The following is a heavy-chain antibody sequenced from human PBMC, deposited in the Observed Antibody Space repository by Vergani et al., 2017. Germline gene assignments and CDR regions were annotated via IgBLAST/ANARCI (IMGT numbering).Heavy chain of an antibody. V-gene: IGHV3-23*01. Sequence: EVQLLESGGGLVQPGGSLRLSCAASGFTFRPYAMTWVRRAPGKGLEWVSTISSDGGSTFYAASVKGRFTISRDNSKNTLSLQMNSLTAEDPAIYYCAGPQGTSAYYYGGFDYWGQGILVTVSS. D-gene: IGHD3-22*01. J-gene: IGHJ4*02. CDR1: GFTFRPYA. CDR3: AGPQGTSAYYYGGFDY. CDR2: ISSDGGST.